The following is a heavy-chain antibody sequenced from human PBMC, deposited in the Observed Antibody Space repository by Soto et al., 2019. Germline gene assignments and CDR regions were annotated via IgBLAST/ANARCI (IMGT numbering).Heavy chain of an antibody. CDR2: ISAYNGNT. D-gene: IGHD6-19*01. CDR3: ARRSRLAVAGTGYSDY. CDR1: GYTFTSYG. V-gene: IGHV1-18*01. J-gene: IGHJ4*02. Sequence: ASVKVSCKASGYTFTSYGISWVRQAPGQGLEWMGWISAYNGNTNYAQKLQGRVTMTTDTSTSTAYMELRSLRSDDTAVYYCARRSRLAVAGTGYSDYWGKGTPVTVSS.